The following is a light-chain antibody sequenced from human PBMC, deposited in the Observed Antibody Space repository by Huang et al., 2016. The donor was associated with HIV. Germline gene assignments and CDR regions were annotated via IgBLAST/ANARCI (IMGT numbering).Light chain of an antibody. Sequence: VVTQSPATLSVSPGERATLSCRASQSVGSNLAWYQQTPGQAPRFLSLDASARAAGVPARFRGSGSGTEFTLTISSLQSEDFAVYYCQQYNNWPTTFGQGTKVEIK. CDR2: DAS. V-gene: IGKV3-15*01. CDR1: QSVGSN. J-gene: IGKJ1*01. CDR3: QQYNNWPTT.